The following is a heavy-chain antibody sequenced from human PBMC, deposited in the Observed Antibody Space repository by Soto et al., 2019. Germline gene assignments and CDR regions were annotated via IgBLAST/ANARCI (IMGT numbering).Heavy chain of an antibody. V-gene: IGHV4-31*03. J-gene: IGHJ4*02. CDR1: GGSISSGGYY. CDR3: ARKDSSGYLFDY. CDR2: IYYSGST. Sequence: SETLSLTCTVSGGSISSGGYYWSWIRQHPGKGPEWIGYIYYSGSTYYNPSLKSRVTISVDTSKNQFSLKLSSVTAADTAVYYCARKDSSGYLFDYWGQGTLVTVSS. D-gene: IGHD3-22*01.